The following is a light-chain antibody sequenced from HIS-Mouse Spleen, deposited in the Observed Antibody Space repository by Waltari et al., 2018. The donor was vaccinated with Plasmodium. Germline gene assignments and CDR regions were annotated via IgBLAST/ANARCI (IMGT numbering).Light chain of an antibody. CDR2: EVS. CDR1: SSDVGGYYH. CDR3: SSYTSSSTLLYV. Sequence: QSALTQPASVSGSPGQSITIYCPGTSSDVGGYYHVSWYQQHPGKAPKLLIYEVSNRPSGVSNRFSGSKSGNTASLTISGLQAEDEADYYCSSYTSSSTLLYVFGTGTKVTVL. V-gene: IGLV2-14*01. J-gene: IGLJ1*01.